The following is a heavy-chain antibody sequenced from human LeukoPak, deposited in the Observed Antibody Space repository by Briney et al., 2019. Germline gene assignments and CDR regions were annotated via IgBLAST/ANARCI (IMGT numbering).Heavy chain of an antibody. CDR1: GYKFTDDY. D-gene: IGHD2-15*01. J-gene: IGHJ4*02. V-gene: IGHV1-2*02. CDR2: INPDSGFT. CDR3: ARGPISGGSWSDY. Sequence: GASVKVSCKASGYKFTDDYMHWVRQAPGQGLEFMGWINPDSGFTNYAQKFQGRVTMTRDTSISTAYMELSRLRSDDTAVYYCARGPISGGSWSDYWGQGTLVTVSS.